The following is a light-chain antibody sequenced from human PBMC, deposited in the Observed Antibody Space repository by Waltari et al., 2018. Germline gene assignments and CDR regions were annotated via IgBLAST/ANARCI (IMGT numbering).Light chain of an antibody. V-gene: IGLV4-69*01. CDR1: SGHTSQA. CDR2: VNSDGSH. CDR3: QTGGHGTWV. Sequence: QLVLTQPPSPSAPLGASVKLTCPLTSGHTSQAIAWLPQQPEKGPRYLMKVNSDGSHIKGDEIPIRFSGSSSGAERYLTISSLQSEDEADYYCQTGGHGTWVFGGGTKLTVL. J-gene: IGLJ3*02.